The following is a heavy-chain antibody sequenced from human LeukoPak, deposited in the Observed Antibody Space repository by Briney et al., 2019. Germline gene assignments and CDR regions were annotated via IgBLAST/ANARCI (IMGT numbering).Heavy chain of an antibody. J-gene: IGHJ2*01. CDR3: ARGGRVFVNSARRRNWFFDL. D-gene: IGHD2-8*01. V-gene: IGHV3-21*01. CDR1: EFIFSNYN. CDR2: ISSSSTYI. Sequence: PGGSLRLSCRGSEFIFSNYNMVWVRQPPGKGLEWVSSISSSSTYIDYTESLKGRITISRDNAGNSLYLQMNNLRAEDTAVYYCARGGRVFVNSARRRNWFFDLWGRGTLVTVSS.